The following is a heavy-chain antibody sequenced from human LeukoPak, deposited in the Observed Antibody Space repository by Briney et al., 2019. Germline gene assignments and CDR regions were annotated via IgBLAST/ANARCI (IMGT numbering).Heavy chain of an antibody. CDR1: GGAISSSSYY. J-gene: IGHJ5*02. D-gene: IGHD3-3*01. CDR3: TRTPPATHYDFWSGSYTGWFDP. Sequence: SETLSLTCTVSGGAISSSSYYWGWIRQSPGEGLEWIGSLYYNVRTYYNPSLKSRVTMSVDTSKNRFSLKLTSVTAADTATYYCTRTPPATHYDFWSGSYTGWFDPWGQGTLVTVSS. V-gene: IGHV4-39*01. CDR2: LYYNVRT.